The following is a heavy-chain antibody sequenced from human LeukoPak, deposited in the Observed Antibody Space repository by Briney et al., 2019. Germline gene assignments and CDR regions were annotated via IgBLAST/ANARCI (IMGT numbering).Heavy chain of an antibody. CDR3: ARDGPYYDILTGYSSGAFDI. D-gene: IGHD3-9*01. V-gene: IGHV1-69*13. CDR2: IIPIFGTA. J-gene: IGHJ3*02. Sequence: SVKVSCKASGGTFSSYAISWVRQAPGQGLEWMGGIIPIFGTANYAQKFQGRVTITADESTSAAYMELSSLRSEDTAVYYCARDGPYYDILTGYSSGAFDIWGQGTMVTVSS. CDR1: GGTFSSYA.